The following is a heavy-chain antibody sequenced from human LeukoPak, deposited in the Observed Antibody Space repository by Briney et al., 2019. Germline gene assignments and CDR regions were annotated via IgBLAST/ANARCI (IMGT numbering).Heavy chain of an antibody. J-gene: IGHJ4*02. Sequence: SVTVSCKASGGTFSSYAISWVRQAPGQGLEWMGGIIPIFGTANYAQKFQGRVTITADKSTSTAYMELSSLRSEDTAVYYCARGLGGYSYGYFGYWGQGTLVTVSS. CDR1: GGTFSSYA. CDR2: IIPIFGTA. V-gene: IGHV1-69*06. D-gene: IGHD5-18*01. CDR3: ARGLGGYSYGYFGY.